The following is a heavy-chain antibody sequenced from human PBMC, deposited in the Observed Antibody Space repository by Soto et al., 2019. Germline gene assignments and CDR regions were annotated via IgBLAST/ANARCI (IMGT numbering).Heavy chain of an antibody. CDR3: AHRPGASYSARCDA. J-gene: IGHJ5*02. CDR1: GFSLSTSGVN. Sequence: QITLKESGPTLVKPTQTLTLTCTFSGFSLSTSGVNVGWIRPPPGKALEWLALIYWDDAKLYSPSLKSRLTSTKDTSKNQVVLSMTNMDPVDTATYYCAHRPGASYSARCDAWGQGTLVTVSS. CDR2: IYWDDAK. V-gene: IGHV2-5*02. D-gene: IGHD1-26*01.